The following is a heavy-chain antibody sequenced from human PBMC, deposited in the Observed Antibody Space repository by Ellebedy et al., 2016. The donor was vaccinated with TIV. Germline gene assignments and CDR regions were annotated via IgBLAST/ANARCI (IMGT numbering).Heavy chain of an antibody. CDR1: GFTFSSYA. CDR2: ISGNGNNT. V-gene: IGHV3-23*01. D-gene: IGHD6-19*01. J-gene: IGHJ4*02. Sequence: GESLKISCAASGFTFSSYAMSWVRQAPGEGLEWVSVISGNGNNTYYADYVKGRFTISRDHSTNTLYLQMRSLRAEDTAVYYCAKDPREWLQRGYFDCWGQGTLVTVSS. CDR3: AKDPREWLQRGYFDC.